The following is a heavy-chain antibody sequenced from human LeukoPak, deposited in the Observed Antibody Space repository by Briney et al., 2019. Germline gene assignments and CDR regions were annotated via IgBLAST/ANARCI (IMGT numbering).Heavy chain of an antibody. CDR2: ISSPGTSI. CDR1: GFTFRDYY. CDR3: ASQVPNYVGWFDP. D-gene: IGHD1-7*01. Sequence: PGGSLRLSCAASGFTFRDYYMACIRQAPGKGLEWVSHISSPGTSILYADSVRGRFTVSRDNAKNSLHLQMSSLRAEDTAVYYCASQVPNYVGWFDPWGQGTLVTVSS. J-gene: IGHJ5*02. V-gene: IGHV3-11*04.